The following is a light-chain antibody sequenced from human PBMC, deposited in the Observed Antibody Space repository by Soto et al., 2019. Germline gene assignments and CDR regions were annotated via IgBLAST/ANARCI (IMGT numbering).Light chain of an antibody. CDR2: DVS. V-gene: IGLV2-14*03. Sequence: QSALTQPASVSGSPGQSITISCTGTSSDIGGYNFVSWYQHHPGKAPKLLIHDVSNRPSGVSSRFSGSKSGNTASLTISGLQAEYEADYYCNSYRTVSTYVFGPGTKLTVL. CDR3: NSYRTVSTYV. J-gene: IGLJ1*01. CDR1: SSDIGGYNF.